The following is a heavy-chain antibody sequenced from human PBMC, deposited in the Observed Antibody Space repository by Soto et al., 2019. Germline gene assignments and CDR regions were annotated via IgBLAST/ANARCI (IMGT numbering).Heavy chain of an antibody. CDR3: ASTKYGELDYYYYGMDV. Sequence: ASVKVSCKASGYTFTSYGISWVRQAPGQGLEWMGWISAYNGNTNYAQKLQGRVTMTTDTSTSTAYMELRSLRSDDTAVYYCASTKYGELDYYYYGMDVWGQGTTVTVSS. CDR1: GYTFTSYG. J-gene: IGHJ6*02. CDR2: ISAYNGNT. D-gene: IGHD3-10*02. V-gene: IGHV1-18*01.